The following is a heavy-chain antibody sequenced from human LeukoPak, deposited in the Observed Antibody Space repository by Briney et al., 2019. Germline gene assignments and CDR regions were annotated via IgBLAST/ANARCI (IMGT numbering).Heavy chain of an antibody. CDR2: ISGSGGST. CDR1: GFTFSSYA. Sequence: PGGSLRLSCAASGFTFSSYAMSWVRQAPGKGLEWVSAISGSGGSTYYADSVKGRFTISRDNSKNTLYLQMNSLRAEDTAVYYCAKVRQVGYYGSGSYSHYFDYWVQGTLVTVSS. CDR3: AKVRQVGYYGSGSYSHYFDY. J-gene: IGHJ4*02. D-gene: IGHD3-10*01. V-gene: IGHV3-23*01.